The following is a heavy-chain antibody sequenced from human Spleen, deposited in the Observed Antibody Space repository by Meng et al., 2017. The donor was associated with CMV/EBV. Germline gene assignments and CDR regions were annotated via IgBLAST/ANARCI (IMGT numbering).Heavy chain of an antibody. J-gene: IGHJ6*02. D-gene: IGHD5-18*01. CDR1: GYTFTGSY. V-gene: IGHV1-2*02. CDR2: LNPNSGGT. CDR3: ARDQGSETPPGKYSPYSREGYYYYGMDV. Sequence: ASVKVSCKASGYTFTGSYMHWVRQAPGQGLEWMGWLNPNSGGTNHAQKFRGRVTMTRDTSISTAYMELSRLRSDDTAVYYCARDQGSETPPGKYSPYSREGYYYYGMDVWGQGTTVTVSS.